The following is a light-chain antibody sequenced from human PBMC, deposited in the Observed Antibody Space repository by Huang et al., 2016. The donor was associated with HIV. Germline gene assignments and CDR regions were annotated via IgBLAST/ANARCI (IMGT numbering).Light chain of an antibody. J-gene: IGKJ3*01. Sequence: DIVLTQSPGTLSLSPGERATLSCRASQSVSSSYLGWYQQKHGQAPRLLIYGASSRASGIPDRFSGSGSGTDFTLTISRLEPEDFAVYYCQHYGSSPFTFGPGTKVDIK. CDR3: QHYGSSPFT. CDR2: GAS. V-gene: IGKV3-20*01. CDR1: QSVSSSY.